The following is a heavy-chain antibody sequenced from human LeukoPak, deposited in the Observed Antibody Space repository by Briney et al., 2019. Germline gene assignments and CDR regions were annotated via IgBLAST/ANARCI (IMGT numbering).Heavy chain of an antibody. CDR1: VYTFSGYY. Sequence: ASVKTPCEASVYTFSGYYIHWVRQAPGQGLEWVAWINPNGGGTKYAQKFQGRVTVTRDTSISTAYMELSRLRSDDTAVYYCARVIVGSTTYGYWGEGSLVTVSS. D-gene: IGHD1-26*01. CDR3: ARVIVGSTTYGY. V-gene: IGHV1-2*02. CDR2: INPNGGGT. J-gene: IGHJ4*02.